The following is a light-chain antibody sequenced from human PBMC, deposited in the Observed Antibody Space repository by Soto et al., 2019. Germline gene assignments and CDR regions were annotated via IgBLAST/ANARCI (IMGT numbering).Light chain of an antibody. CDR1: QSVSSY. CDR3: QQRSNWPIS. V-gene: IGKV3-11*01. J-gene: IGKJ5*01. Sequence: EIVLTQSPATLSLSPGERATSSCRASQSVSSYLAWYQQKPGQAPRLLIYDASNRATGIPARFSGSGSGTDFTLTISSLEPEDFAVYYCQQRSNWPISFGQGTRLEIK. CDR2: DAS.